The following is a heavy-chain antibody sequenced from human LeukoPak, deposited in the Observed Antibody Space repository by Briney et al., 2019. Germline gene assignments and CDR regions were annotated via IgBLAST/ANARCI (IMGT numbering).Heavy chain of an antibody. CDR3: ARGRPTVTTPYFDY. CDR1: GGSFSGYY. Sequence: PSETLSLTCAVYGGSFSGYYWNWIRQSPGKGLEWIGEINHSGTTNYNPSLKSRVTISVDTSKNQFSLKLSSVTAADTAVYYCARGRPTVTTPYFDYWGQGTLVTVSS. CDR2: INHSGTT. D-gene: IGHD4-17*01. V-gene: IGHV4-34*01. J-gene: IGHJ4*02.